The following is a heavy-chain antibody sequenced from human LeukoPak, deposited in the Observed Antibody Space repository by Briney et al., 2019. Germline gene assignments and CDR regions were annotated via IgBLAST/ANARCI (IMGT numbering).Heavy chain of an antibody. V-gene: IGHV4-59*01. D-gene: IGHD1-1*01. J-gene: IGHJ5*02. CDR2: IYYSGST. CDR1: GGAISNYY. Sequence: SETLSLTCSVSGGAISNYYWSWIRQPPGKGLGWVGYIYYSGSTNYNPSLKSRVTISVATSKNQFSLKLSSVTAADTAVYYCATSSYWNDGFDPWGQGILVTVSS. CDR3: ATSSYWNDGFDP.